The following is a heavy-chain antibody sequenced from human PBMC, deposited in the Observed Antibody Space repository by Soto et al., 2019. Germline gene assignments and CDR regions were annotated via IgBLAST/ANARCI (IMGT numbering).Heavy chain of an antibody. CDR2: IKQDGSEK. CDR1: GFTFSSYW. D-gene: IGHD2-2*01. V-gene: IGHV3-7*01. J-gene: IGHJ5*02. CDR3: ARLVVVPAAPTTYNWFDP. Sequence: HPGGSLRLSCAASGFTFSSYWMSWVRQAPGKGLEWVANIKQDGSEKYYVDSVKGRFTISRDNAKNSLYLQMNSLRAEDTAVYYCARLVVVPAAPTTYNWFDPWGQGTLVTVSS.